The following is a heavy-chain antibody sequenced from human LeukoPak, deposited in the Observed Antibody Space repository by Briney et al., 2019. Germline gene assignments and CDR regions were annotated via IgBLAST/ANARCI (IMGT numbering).Heavy chain of an antibody. D-gene: IGHD1-7*01. Sequence: SETLSLTCAVSGDSISSSYWWTWVRQPPGKGLEWIGEIYHSGSTNYNPSLKSRVTISVDNSKNQFSLKLSSVTAADTAVYYCARGGNYLFDYWGQGTLVTVSS. V-gene: IGHV4-4*02. CDR2: IYHSGST. CDR3: ARGGNYLFDY. CDR1: GDSISSSYW. J-gene: IGHJ4*02.